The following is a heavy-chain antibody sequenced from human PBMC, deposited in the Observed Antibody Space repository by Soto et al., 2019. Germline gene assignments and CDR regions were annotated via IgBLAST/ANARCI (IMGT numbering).Heavy chain of an antibody. CDR3: ARSGETYYDILTGSSFDY. V-gene: IGHV1-69*12. D-gene: IGHD3-9*01. CDR2: INPTCGTA. J-gene: IGHJ4*02. CDR1: GGTFSSYA. Sequence: QVQLVQSGAEVNKPGSSVKVSCKASGGTFSSYAITWVRQAPGHGLERMGEINPTCGTAKFEQKFQGRVTITADESTSTAYMELSSLRSEDTAVYYCARSGETYYDILTGSSFDYCGQGTQVTVSS.